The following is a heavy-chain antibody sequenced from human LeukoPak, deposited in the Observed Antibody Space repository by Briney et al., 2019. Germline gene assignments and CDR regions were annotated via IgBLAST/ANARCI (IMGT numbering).Heavy chain of an antibody. CDR2: IYYSGST. CDR3: ARPQSDTADAFDI. D-gene: IGHD5-18*01. V-gene: IGHV4-39*01. J-gene: IGHJ3*02. CDR1: GGSISSSSYY. Sequence: SETLSLTCTVSGGSISSSSYYWGWIRQPPGKGLEWIGSIYYSGSTYYNPSLKSRVTISVYTSKNQFSLKLSSVTAADTAVYYCARPQSDTADAFDIWGQGTMVTVSS.